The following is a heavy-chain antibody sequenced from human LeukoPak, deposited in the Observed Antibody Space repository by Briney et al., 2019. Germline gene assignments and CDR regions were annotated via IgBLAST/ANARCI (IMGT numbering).Heavy chain of an antibody. CDR1: GGSISSGSYY. J-gene: IGHJ3*02. V-gene: IGHV4-61*02. CDR3: ARVGRITRNFDI. CDR2: FYTSGST. D-gene: IGHD3-3*01. Sequence: PSQTLSLTCTVSGGSISSGSYYWSWIRQPAGKGLEWIGRFYTSGSTNYNPSLKSRVTISVDTSKNQFSLKLSSVTAADTAVYYCARVGRITRNFDIWGQGTMVTVSS.